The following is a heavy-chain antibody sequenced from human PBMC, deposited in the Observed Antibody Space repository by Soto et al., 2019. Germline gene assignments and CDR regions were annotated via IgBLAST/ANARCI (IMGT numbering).Heavy chain of an antibody. J-gene: IGHJ4*02. Sequence: SETLSLTCTVSGGSISSYYWSWIRQPPGKGLEWIGYIYYSGSTNYNPSLKSRVTISVDTSKNQFSLKLSSVTAADTAVYYCARGSGTTMIDYWGQGTLVTVSS. CDR1: GGSISSYY. D-gene: IGHD1-7*01. CDR3: ARGSGTTMIDY. CDR2: IYYSGST. V-gene: IGHV4-59*01.